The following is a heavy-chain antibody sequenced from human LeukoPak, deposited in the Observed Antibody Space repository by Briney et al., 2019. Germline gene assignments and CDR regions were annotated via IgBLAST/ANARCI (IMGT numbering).Heavy chain of an antibody. Sequence: PSETLSLTCTVSGGSISSYYWSWLRQPPGKGLEWIGYIYYSGSTNYNPSLKSRVTISVDTSKNQFSLKLSSVTAADTAVYYCARTAARPKYYYYYMDVWGKGTTVTVSS. CDR3: ARTAARPKYYYYYMDV. V-gene: IGHV4-59*01. CDR2: IYYSGST. CDR1: GGSISSYY. D-gene: IGHD6-6*01. J-gene: IGHJ6*03.